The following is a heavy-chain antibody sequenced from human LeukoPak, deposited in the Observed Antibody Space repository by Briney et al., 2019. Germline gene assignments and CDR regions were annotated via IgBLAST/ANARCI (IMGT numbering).Heavy chain of an antibody. CDR2: IDHNSGGR. D-gene: IGHD3-22*01. CDR3: ASALMIVVVHDAFDI. CDR1: GYTFTGYY. V-gene: IGHV1-2*02. Sequence: ASVKVSFKTSGYTFTGYYIHWVRQAPGQGLEWMGWIDHNSGGRNFPQNFQGRVTMTKDTSLTTAYMEVSSLRSDDTAVYYCASALMIVVVHDAFDIWGQGTMVTVSS. J-gene: IGHJ3*02.